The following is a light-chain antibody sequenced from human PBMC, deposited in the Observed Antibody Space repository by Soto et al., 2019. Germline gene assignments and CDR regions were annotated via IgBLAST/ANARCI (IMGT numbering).Light chain of an antibody. CDR1: QSLSSNY. CDR2: GTS. V-gene: IGKV3-20*01. CDR3: QQFGY. Sequence: EIVLTQSPGALSLSPGERAILSCRASQSLSSNYLAWYQQKPGQAPRLLIYGTSSRATGIPDRFSGSGSGTAFTLTIRRLEPEDFAVYYCQQFGYFGEGTKVEIK. J-gene: IGKJ4*01.